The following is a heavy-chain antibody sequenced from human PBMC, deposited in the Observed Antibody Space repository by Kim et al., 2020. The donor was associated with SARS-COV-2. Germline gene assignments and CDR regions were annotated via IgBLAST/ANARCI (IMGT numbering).Heavy chain of an antibody. CDR3: ARGYYYDSSGYYLDY. V-gene: IGHV4-34*01. Sequence: PSLQRRVTISVDTSKNQFSLKLSSVTAADTAVYYCARGYYYDSSGYYLDYWGQGTLVTVSS. J-gene: IGHJ4*02. D-gene: IGHD3-22*01.